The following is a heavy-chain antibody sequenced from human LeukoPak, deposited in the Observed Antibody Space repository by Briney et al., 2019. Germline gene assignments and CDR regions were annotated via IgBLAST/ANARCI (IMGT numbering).Heavy chain of an antibody. Sequence: GGSLRLSCAASGFTFSSYSMNWVRQAPGKGLEWVSSISSSSSYIYYADSVKGRFTISRDNAKNSLYLQMNSLRAEDTAVYYCARGDGYTSYYFDSWGQGTLVTVSS. CDR3: ARGDGYTSYYFDS. D-gene: IGHD5-24*01. CDR2: ISSSSSYI. CDR1: GFTFSSYS. V-gene: IGHV3-21*01. J-gene: IGHJ4*02.